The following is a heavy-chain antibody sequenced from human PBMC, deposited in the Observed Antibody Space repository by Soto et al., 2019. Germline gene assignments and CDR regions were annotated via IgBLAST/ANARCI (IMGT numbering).Heavy chain of an antibody. V-gene: IGHV3-74*03. J-gene: IGHJ4*02. CDR1: GFTLSNYW. D-gene: IGHD2-21*02. CDR2: ISRDGNNI. Sequence: PGGSLRLSCAASGFTLSNYWMHWVRQAPGKGLVWVSHISRDGNNIKYADSVKGRFTVSRDDAKNTLYLQMNSLRAEDTAVYYCARDEVHCTSGDCQRGFDSWGPGALVTVSS. CDR3: ARDEVHCTSGDCQRGFDS.